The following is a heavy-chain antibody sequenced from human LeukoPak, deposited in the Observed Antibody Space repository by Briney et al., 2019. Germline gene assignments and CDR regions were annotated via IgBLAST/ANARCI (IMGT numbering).Heavy chain of an antibody. CDR3: ARDQYGLGYGSLFDY. Sequence: GGSLRLSCAASGFNFDDYVMSWVRQAPGKGLEWVSGINWNGGSRGYADSVKGRFTISRDNAKKSLYLEMNSLRAEDTAVYYCARDQYGLGYGSLFDYWGQGTLVTVSS. J-gene: IGHJ4*02. CDR2: INWNGGSR. D-gene: IGHD3-10*01. V-gene: IGHV3-20*04. CDR1: GFNFDDYV.